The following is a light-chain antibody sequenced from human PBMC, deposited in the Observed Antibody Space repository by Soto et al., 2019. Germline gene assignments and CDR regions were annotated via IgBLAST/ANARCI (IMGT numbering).Light chain of an antibody. J-gene: IGKJ1*01. CDR1: ESVGSSL. CDR2: GAS. V-gene: IGKV3-20*01. CDR3: QQYGSSGT. Sequence: DIVLTQSPGTLSFSPGERATLSSRTSESVGSSLLAWYQQQPGQAPRPPIYGASNRATGIPDRFSGSGSETDFTLTITRLEPEDFAVYYCQQYGSSGTFGQGTRWIS.